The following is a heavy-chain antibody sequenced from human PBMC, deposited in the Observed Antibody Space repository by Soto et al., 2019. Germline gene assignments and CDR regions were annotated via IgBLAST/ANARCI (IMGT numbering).Heavy chain of an antibody. Sequence: ASVKGSWKASGYTFASYDSNWVRQATGQGREWMGWMNPNSGNTGYAQKFQGRVTMTRSNSINTAYMELSSLRSEDTAVYYCARGGYYYDSSAYYRPFDYWGQGTLVTVSS. J-gene: IGHJ4*02. D-gene: IGHD3-22*01. CDR2: MNPNSGNT. CDR1: GYTFASYD. V-gene: IGHV1-8*01. CDR3: ARGGYYYDSSAYYRPFDY.